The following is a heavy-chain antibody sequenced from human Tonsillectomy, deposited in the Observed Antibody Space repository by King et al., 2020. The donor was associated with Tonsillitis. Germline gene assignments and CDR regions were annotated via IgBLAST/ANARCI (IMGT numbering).Heavy chain of an antibody. D-gene: IGHD2-8*01. V-gene: IGHV1-69*01. CDR3: ARQPVLMLSSHQYYYGLDV. CDR1: GGTYSPYA. J-gene: IGHJ6*02. CDR2: IIPFVGTT. Sequence: VQLVQSGAEVKKPGSSVKVSCKASGGTYSPYAIHWVRQAPGQGLEWMGLIIPFVGTTSYAQQFRGRVTITADDSTSTVYMELSSLGSDDTAVYYCARQPVLMLSSHQYYYGLDVWGQGTTVTVSS.